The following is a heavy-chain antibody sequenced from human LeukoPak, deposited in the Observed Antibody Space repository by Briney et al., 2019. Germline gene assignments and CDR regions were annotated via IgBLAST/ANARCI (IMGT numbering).Heavy chain of an antibody. CDR3: ARDRETTYYYGSFLY. CDR2: ISYDGSNK. D-gene: IGHD3-10*01. V-gene: IGHV3-30*04. CDR1: GFTFSSYA. Sequence: GGSLRLSCAASGFTFSSYAMHWVRQAPGKGLEWVAVISYDGSNKYYADSVKGRFTISRDNSKNTLYLQMNSLRAEDTAVYYCARDRETTYYYGSFLYWGQGTLVTVSS. J-gene: IGHJ4*02.